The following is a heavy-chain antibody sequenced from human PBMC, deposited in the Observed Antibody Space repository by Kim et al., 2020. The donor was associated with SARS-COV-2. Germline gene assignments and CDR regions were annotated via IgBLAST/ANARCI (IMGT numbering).Heavy chain of an antibody. V-gene: IGHV4-31*02. CDR3: ARTYDSSGYYIAEYFQH. D-gene: IGHD3-22*01. Sequence: LKSRVTISVDTSKNQFSLKLSSVTAADTAVYYCARTYDSSGYYIAEYFQHWGQCTLVTVSS. J-gene: IGHJ1*01.